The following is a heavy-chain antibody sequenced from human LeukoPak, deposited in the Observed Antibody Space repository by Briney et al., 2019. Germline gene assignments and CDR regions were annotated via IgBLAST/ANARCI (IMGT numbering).Heavy chain of an antibody. Sequence: SETLSLTCTVSGGSISSYYWSWIRQPPGKGLEWIGYIYYSGSTNYNPSLKSRITISVDTSKNQFSLKLSSVTAADTAVYYCARRGAVAGTGSVAFDIWGRGTMVTVSS. CDR2: IYYSGST. CDR1: GGSISSYY. D-gene: IGHD6-19*01. V-gene: IGHV4-59*08. J-gene: IGHJ3*02. CDR3: ARRGAVAGTGSVAFDI.